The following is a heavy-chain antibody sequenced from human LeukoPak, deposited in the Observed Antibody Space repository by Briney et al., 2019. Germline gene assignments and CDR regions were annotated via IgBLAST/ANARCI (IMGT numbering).Heavy chain of an antibody. CDR1: GVSISSYY. CDR2: IYYSGST. D-gene: IGHD6-19*01. V-gene: IGHV4-59*01. CDR3: AREGTDSSGWYAQGYFDY. J-gene: IGHJ4*02. Sequence: PSETLSLTCTVSGVSISSYYWSWIRQPPGKGLEWIGYIYYSGSTNYNPSLKSRVTISVDTSKNQFSLKLSSVTAADTAVYYCAREGTDSSGWYAQGYFDYWGQGTLVTVSS.